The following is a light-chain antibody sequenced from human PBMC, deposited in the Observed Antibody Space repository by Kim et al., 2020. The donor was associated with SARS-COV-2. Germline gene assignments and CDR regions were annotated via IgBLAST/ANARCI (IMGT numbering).Light chain of an antibody. CDR2: EVS. V-gene: IGLV2-23*02. CDR1: SSDVGSYNL. J-gene: IGLJ1*01. Sequence: QPASVSGSPGQSITISCTGTSSDVGSYNLVSWYQQHPGKAPKLMIYEVSKRPSGVSNRFSGSKSGNTASLTISGLQAEDEADYYCCSYAGSSTYVFGTGTKVTVL. CDR3: CSYAGSSTYV.